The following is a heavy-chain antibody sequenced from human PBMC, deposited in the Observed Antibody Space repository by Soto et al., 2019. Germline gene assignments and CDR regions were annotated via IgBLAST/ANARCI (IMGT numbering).Heavy chain of an antibody. Sequence: SETLSLTCTVSGGSVSSGSYYWGWIRQPPGKGLEWIGYIYYSGSTNYNPSLKSRVTISVDTSKNQFSLKLSSVTAADTAVYYCARGHYGDYGYGMDVWGQGNTVTVS. J-gene: IGHJ6*02. CDR2: IYYSGST. V-gene: IGHV4-61*01. CDR3: ARGHYGDYGYGMDV. D-gene: IGHD4-17*01. CDR1: GGSVSSGSYY.